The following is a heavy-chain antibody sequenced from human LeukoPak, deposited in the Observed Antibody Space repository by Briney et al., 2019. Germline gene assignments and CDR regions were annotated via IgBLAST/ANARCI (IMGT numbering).Heavy chain of an antibody. D-gene: IGHD3-22*01. V-gene: IGHV4-30-4*01. J-gene: IGHJ5*02. CDR2: MYYSGST. Sequence: SETLSLTCTVAGGSISSGDYYWSWIRQPPGKGLEWIGYMYYSGSTYYNPSLKRRVTISIDTSKNQFSLKLTSVTAADTAVYYCARPYYYDSRIDPWGQGTLVIVSS. CDR3: ARPYYYDSRIDP. CDR1: GGSISSGDYY.